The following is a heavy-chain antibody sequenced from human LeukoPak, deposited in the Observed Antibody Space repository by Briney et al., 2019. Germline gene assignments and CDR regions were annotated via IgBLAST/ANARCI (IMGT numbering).Heavy chain of an antibody. Sequence: SETLSLTCAVSGGSISSHYWSWIRQPPGKGLEWIGFIYYSGTTKYNPSLKSRVTISADTSKNQFSLKLSSVTAADTAVYYCARQADDSSSSLVYFDYWGQGTLVTVSS. J-gene: IGHJ4*02. CDR3: ARQADDSSSSLVYFDY. CDR1: GGSISSHY. D-gene: IGHD6-6*01. V-gene: IGHV4-59*08. CDR2: IYYSGTT.